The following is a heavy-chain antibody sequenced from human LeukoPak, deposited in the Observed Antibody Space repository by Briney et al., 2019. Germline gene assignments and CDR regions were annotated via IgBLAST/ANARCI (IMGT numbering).Heavy chain of an antibody. Sequence: ASVKVSCKASGGTFSSYAISWVRQAPGQGLEWMGGIIPIFGTANYAQKFQGRVTITADESTSTAYMELSSLRSEDTAVYYCARAGRITIFGPMDVWGKGTTVTVSS. CDR3: ARAGRITIFGPMDV. J-gene: IGHJ6*03. CDR1: GGTFSSYA. D-gene: IGHD3-3*01. CDR2: IIPIFGTA. V-gene: IGHV1-69*01.